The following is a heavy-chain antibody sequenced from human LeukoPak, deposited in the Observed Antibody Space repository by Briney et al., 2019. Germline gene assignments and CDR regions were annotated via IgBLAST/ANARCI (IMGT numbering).Heavy chain of an antibody. CDR2: ISSSSSYI. CDR1: GFTFSRYS. V-gene: IGHV3-21*01. J-gene: IGHJ4*02. D-gene: IGHD6-13*01. CDR3: ARDQHRDY. Sequence: PGGSLGLSCAASGFTFSRYSMNWLRQAPGKGLEWVSSISSSSSYIYYADSVKGRFTIYRDNAKNSLYLQMNSRRAEDTAVYYCARDQHRDYWGQGTLVTVSS.